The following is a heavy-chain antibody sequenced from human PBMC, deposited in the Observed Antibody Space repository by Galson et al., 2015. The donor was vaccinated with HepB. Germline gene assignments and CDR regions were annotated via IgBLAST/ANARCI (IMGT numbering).Heavy chain of an antibody. D-gene: IGHD6-13*01. CDR3: AREGSSSHYYYYYVDV. V-gene: IGHV4-61*02. J-gene: IGHJ6*03. Sequence: QVQLQESGPGLVKPSQTLSLTCPVSGRSIRSGSHYWSWIRQPAGKGLEWIGRIYTSGSNNYNPSRKSRVTMSVDTSKNQFSLKLSSVAAADAAVDYCAREGSSSHYYYYYVDVWGKGTTVTVSS. CDR2: IYTSGSN. CDR1: GRSIRSGSHY.